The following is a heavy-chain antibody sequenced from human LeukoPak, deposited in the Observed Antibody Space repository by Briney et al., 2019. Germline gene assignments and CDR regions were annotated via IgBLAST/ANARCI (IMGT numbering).Heavy chain of an antibody. CDR2: ISGTGGST. D-gene: IGHD2-21*01. J-gene: IGHJ4*02. Sequence: GGSLRLSCAASGFTFSSYAITWVRQAPGKGLEWVSLISGTGGSTYYADSVKGRFTISRDNSKNTLYLQMNSLRAEDTAAYYCAKRSIVVPYYFDYCGQGTLVTVSS. CDR1: GFTFSSYA. CDR3: AKRSIVVPYYFDY. V-gene: IGHV3-23*01.